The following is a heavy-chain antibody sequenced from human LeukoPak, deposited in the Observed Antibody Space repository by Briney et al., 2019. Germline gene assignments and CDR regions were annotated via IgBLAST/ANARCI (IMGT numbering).Heavy chain of an antibody. J-gene: IGHJ3*02. Sequence: GGSLRLSCAASGFTFSSYAMSWVRQAPGKGLEWVSAISGSGGSTYYADSVKGRFTISRDNSKNTLYLQMNSLRAEDTAVYYCAKERYCSGGSCYNGAFDIWGQGTMVTVSS. CDR2: ISGSGGST. CDR1: GFTFSSYA. V-gene: IGHV3-23*01. CDR3: AKERYCSGGSCYNGAFDI. D-gene: IGHD2-15*01.